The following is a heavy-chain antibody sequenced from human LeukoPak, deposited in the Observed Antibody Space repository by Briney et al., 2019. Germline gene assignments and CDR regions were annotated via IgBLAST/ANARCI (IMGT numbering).Heavy chain of an antibody. CDR1: GLTFHDYA. J-gene: IGHJ6*03. CDR3: AKQPYNYYLDV. Sequence: PGGSLRLSCAISGLTFHDYAMTWVRQAPGKGLEWVSTIVGDSSKTYYADSVKGRFTISRDNSNYMLFLHTNNLRAEDTAIYYCAKQPYNYYLDVWGKGTTVTVSS. D-gene: IGHD2-21*01. CDR2: IVGDSSKT. V-gene: IGHV3-23*01.